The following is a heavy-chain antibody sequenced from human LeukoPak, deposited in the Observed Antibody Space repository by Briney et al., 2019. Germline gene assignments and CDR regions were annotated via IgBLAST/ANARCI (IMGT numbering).Heavy chain of an antibody. D-gene: IGHD3-10*01. CDR3: ARDLEGYHYGSGNCPQ. CDR2: INPNSGGT. CDR1: GFTFSSHG. Sequence: GGSLRLSCAASGFTFSSHGMHWVRQAPGQGLEWMGFINPNSGGTNYAQQFQGRVTMTRDTSISTAYMELSSLTSDDTAVYYCARDLEGYHYGSGNCPQWRQGTLVTVSS. V-gene: IGHV1-2*02. J-gene: IGHJ4*02.